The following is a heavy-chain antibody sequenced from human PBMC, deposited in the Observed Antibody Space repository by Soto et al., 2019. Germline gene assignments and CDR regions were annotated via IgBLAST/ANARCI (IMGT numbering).Heavy chain of an antibody. Sequence: SETLSLTCAVYGGSFSGYYWSWIRQPPGKGLEWIGEINHSGSTNYNPSLKSRVTISVDTSKNQFSLKLSSVTAADTAVYYCARGPTYYYGSGSYYAYYYYYGMDVWGQGTTVTVSS. CDR1: GGSFSGYY. D-gene: IGHD3-10*01. V-gene: IGHV4-34*01. J-gene: IGHJ6*02. CDR2: INHSGST. CDR3: ARGPTYYYGSGSYYAYYYYYGMDV.